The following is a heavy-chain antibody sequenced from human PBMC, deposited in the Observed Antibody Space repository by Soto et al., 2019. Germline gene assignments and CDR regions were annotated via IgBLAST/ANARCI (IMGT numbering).Heavy chain of an antibody. Sequence: PGGSLRLSCAASGFTFSSYGMHWVRQAPGKGLEWVAVIRYDGSNKYYADSVKGRFTISRDNSKNTLYLQMNSLRAEDTAVYYCARDGLQVWSHTNYRMDVWGQGTKVTVSS. V-gene: IGHV3-33*01. CDR2: IRYDGSNK. CDR3: ARDGLQVWSHTNYRMDV. J-gene: IGHJ6*02. CDR1: GFTFSSYG. D-gene: IGHD5-18*01.